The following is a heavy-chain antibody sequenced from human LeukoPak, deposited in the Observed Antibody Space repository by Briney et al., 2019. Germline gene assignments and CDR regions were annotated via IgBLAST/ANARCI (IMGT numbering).Heavy chain of an antibody. CDR3: ARVKSYYYDTSDKDAFDI. J-gene: IGHJ3*02. CDR1: GYTFNNYG. V-gene: IGHV1-18*01. Sequence: GASVKVSCKASGYTFNNYGFSWVRQTPGQGLEWMGWISAYNGHTKNAQKFQGRVTITADESTSTAYMELSSLRSEDTAVYYCARVKSYYYDTSDKDAFDIWGQGTMVTVSS. D-gene: IGHD3-22*01. CDR2: ISAYNGHT.